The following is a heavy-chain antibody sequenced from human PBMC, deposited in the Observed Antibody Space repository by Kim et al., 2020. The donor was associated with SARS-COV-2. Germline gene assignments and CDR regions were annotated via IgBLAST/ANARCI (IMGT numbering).Heavy chain of an antibody. CDR1: GFTFSSYS. CDR3: APIVVVVAASGDWFDP. Sequence: GGSLRLSCAASGFTFSSYSMNWVRQAPGKGLEWVSSISSSSSYIYYADSVKGRFTISRDNAKNSLYLQMNSLRAEDTAVYYCAPIVVVVAASGDWFDPWGQGTLVTVSS. J-gene: IGHJ5*02. CDR2: ISSSSSYI. D-gene: IGHD2-15*01. V-gene: IGHV3-21*01.